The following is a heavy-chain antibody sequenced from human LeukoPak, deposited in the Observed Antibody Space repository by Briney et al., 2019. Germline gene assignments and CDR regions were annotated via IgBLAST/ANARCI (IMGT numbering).Heavy chain of an antibody. D-gene: IGHD2-2*01. J-gene: IGHJ3*02. CDR3: AKDHRFQLLSNAFDI. Sequence: GGSLRLSCAASGFTFSSYGMHWVRQAPGKGLEWVAVISYDGSNKYYADSVKGRFTISRDNSKNTLYLQMNSLRAEDTAVYYCAKDHRFQLLSNAFDIWGQGTMVTVSS. V-gene: IGHV3-30*18. CDR2: ISYDGSNK. CDR1: GFTFSSYG.